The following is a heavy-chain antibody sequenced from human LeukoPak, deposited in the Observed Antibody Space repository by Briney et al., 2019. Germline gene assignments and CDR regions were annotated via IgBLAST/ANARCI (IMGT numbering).Heavy chain of an antibody. V-gene: IGHV1-8*03. J-gene: IGHJ4*02. CDR2: RNPNSGHT. CDR3: ARAEGELLIDY. D-gene: IGHD1-26*01. CDR1: GYTFTSYG. Sequence: ASVTVSCKASGYTFTSYGINWVRQATGQGLEWMGWRNPNSGHTGYAQKFHGRVTITRNTSISTAYMELSSLRSEDTAVYYCARAEGELLIDYWGQGTLVTVSS.